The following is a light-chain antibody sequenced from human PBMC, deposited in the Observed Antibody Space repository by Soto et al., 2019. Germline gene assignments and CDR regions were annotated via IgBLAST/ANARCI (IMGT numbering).Light chain of an antibody. Sequence: QSVLTQPASVSGSPGQSITISCTGTSSDVGGYESVSWYQQYPGKAPKLLIYEVGHRPSGVSNRFSASKSANTASLTISGLQAEDEADYYCCSYTSAIKYVFGTGTKVTVL. CDR3: CSYTSAIKYV. CDR2: EVG. J-gene: IGLJ1*01. V-gene: IGLV2-14*01. CDR1: SSDVGGYES.